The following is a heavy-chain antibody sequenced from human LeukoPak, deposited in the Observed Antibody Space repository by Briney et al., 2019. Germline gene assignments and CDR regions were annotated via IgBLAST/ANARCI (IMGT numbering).Heavy chain of an antibody. D-gene: IGHD1-1*01. CDR1: GYTFTSYD. CDR3: ARLVPPNDGGWFDP. Sequence: ASVKVSCKASGYTFTSYDINWVRPATGQGLEWMGWMNPNSGNTGYAQKFQGRVTMTRNTSISTAYMELSSLRSEDTAVYYCARLVPPNDGGWFDPWGQGTLVTVSS. V-gene: IGHV1-8*01. CDR2: MNPNSGNT. J-gene: IGHJ5*02.